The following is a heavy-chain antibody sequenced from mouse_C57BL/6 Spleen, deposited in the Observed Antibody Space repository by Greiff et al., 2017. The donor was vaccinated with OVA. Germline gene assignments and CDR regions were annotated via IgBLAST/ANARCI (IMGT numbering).Heavy chain of an antibody. CDR2: ISYDGSN. Sequence: EVQVVESGPGLVKPSQSLSLTCSVTGYSITSGYYWNWIRQFPGNKLEWMGYISYDGSNNYNPSLKNRISITRDTSKNQFFLKLNSVTTEDTATYYCARDYDYDEGFAYWGQGTLVTVSA. V-gene: IGHV3-6*01. CDR3: ARDYDYDEGFAY. CDR1: GYSITSGYY. J-gene: IGHJ3*01. D-gene: IGHD2-4*01.